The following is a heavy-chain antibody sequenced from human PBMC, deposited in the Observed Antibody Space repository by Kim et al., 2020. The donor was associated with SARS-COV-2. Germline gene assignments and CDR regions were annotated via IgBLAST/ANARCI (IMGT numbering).Heavy chain of an antibody. J-gene: IGHJ4*01. V-gene: IGHV3-11*03. Sequence: SVKGRVTISRGNAKNSLYLQMHSRRAEDTAVYYCARLSSSSWYVDYWGQGTLVTVSS. CDR3: ARLSSSSWYVDY. D-gene: IGHD6-13*01.